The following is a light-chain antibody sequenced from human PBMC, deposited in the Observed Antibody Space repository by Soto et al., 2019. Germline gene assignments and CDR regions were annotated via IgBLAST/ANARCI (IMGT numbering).Light chain of an antibody. J-gene: IGKJ5*01. Sequence: EIVLTQSPGTLSLSPGERATLSCRASHSVSSSYLAWYQQKPGQAPRLLIYGASSRATGIPDRFSGSGSGTDFTLTISRLEPEDFAVYYCQQYGSSLPITFGQGTRLEIK. CDR1: HSVSSSY. CDR3: QQYGSSLPIT. CDR2: GAS. V-gene: IGKV3-20*01.